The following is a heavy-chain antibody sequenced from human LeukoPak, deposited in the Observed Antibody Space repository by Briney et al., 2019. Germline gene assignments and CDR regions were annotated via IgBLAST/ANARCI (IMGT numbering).Heavy chain of an antibody. CDR3: ARTTPNWFDP. V-gene: IGHV4-59*01. Sequence: PSETLSLTCTVSGDSISSYYWSWIRQPPGKGLEWIGYIYYSGSTNYNPSLKSRVTISVDTSKNQFSLKLSSVTAADTAVYYCARTTPNWFDPWGQGTLVTVSS. D-gene: IGHD4-11*01. CDR1: GDSISSYY. J-gene: IGHJ5*02. CDR2: IYYSGST.